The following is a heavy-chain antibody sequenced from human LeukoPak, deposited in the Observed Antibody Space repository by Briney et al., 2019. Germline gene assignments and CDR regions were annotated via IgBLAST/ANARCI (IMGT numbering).Heavy chain of an antibody. D-gene: IGHD6-13*01. CDR2: INHSGST. V-gene: IGHV4-34*01. CDR1: AGSFSGYY. Sequence: PSETLSLTCAVYAGSFSGYYWSWIRQPPGKGLEWIGEINHSGSTNYNPSLKSRVTISVDTSKNQFSLKLSSVTAADTAVYYCARGRSSSWYSEDYFDYWGQGTLVTVSS. CDR3: ARGRSSSWYSEDYFDY. J-gene: IGHJ4*02.